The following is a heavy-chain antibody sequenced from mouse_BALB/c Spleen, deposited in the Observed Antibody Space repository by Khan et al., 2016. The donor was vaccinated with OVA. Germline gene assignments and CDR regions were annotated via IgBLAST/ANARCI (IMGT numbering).Heavy chain of an antibody. J-gene: IGHJ4*01. CDR2: ISSGGST. CDR1: GFTFSSYA. Sequence: EVQLVESGGGLVKPGGSLKLSCAASGFTFSSYAMSWVRQTPEKRLEWVASISSGGSTYYPDSVKGRLTISRDNARNILYLQMSSLRSEDTAMYYCARGYALDSWGQGTSVTVSS. CDR3: ARGYALDS. V-gene: IGHV5-6-5*01.